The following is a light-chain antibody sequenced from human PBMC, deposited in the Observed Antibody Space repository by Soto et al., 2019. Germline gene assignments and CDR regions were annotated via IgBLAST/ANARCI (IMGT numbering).Light chain of an antibody. CDR3: QKYDSAPLT. CDR2: GAS. CDR1: MVISNN. V-gene: IGKV1-27*01. Sequence: DIQMTQSPSSLSASVGERITITCRTRMVISNNLAWYQQKPGKVPKLLIYGASTLQSGVPSRFSGSGSGTDFTLTISTLQPEDVATYYCQKYDSAPLTFGQGTKVEFK. J-gene: IGKJ1*01.